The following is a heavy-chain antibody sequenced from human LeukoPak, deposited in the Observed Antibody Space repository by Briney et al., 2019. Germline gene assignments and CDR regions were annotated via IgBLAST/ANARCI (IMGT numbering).Heavy chain of an antibody. CDR1: GYTFTGYY. CDR2: INPNSGGT. V-gene: IGHV1-2*04. Sequence: GASVKVSCKASGYTFTGYYMHWVRQAPGQGLEWMGWINPNSGGTNYAQKFQGWVTMTRDTSISTAYMELSRLRSDDTAVYYCARGGLTYYYGSSGYPADAFDIWGQGTMVTVSS. CDR3: ARGGLTYYYGSSGYPADAFDI. J-gene: IGHJ3*02. D-gene: IGHD3-22*01.